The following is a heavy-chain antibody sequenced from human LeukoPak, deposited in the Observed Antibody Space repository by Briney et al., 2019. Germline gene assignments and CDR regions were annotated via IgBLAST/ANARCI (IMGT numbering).Heavy chain of an antibody. CDR2: INPSGGST. Sequence: GASVKVSCKASGYTFTSYYMHWVRQAPGQGLEWMGIINPSGGSTSYAQKFQGRVTMTRDTSTSTVYMELSSLRSEDTAVYYCARDLLDGVLQGYYYYYGMDVWGQGTTVTVSS. CDR3: ARDLLDGVLQGYYYYYGMDV. D-gene: IGHD3-10*01. V-gene: IGHV1-46*01. CDR1: GYTFTSYY. J-gene: IGHJ6*02.